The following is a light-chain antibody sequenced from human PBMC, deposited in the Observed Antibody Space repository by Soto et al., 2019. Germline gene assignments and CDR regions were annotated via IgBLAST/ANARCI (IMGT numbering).Light chain of an antibody. V-gene: IGLV2-14*01. CDR3: TSFTNSRTVV. CDR2: EVS. Sequence: QSALTQPASVSGSPGQSITISCTGTTGDIGTYNYVSLYQHHPDKAPRLMIYEVSNRPSGVSNRFSGSKSGNTASLTISGLQAEDEADYYCTSFTNSRTVVFGGGTKLTVL. J-gene: IGLJ3*02. CDR1: TGDIGTYNY.